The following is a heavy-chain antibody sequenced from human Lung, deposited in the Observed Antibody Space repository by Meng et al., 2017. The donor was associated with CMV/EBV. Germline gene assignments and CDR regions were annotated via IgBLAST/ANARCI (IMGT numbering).Heavy chain of an antibody. CDR3: ARGQVQCSTINCHDYRFSGMDV. CDR2: MNPNRGNT. CDR1: GYTFSNYD. V-gene: IGHV1-8*01. D-gene: IGHD2/OR15-2a*01. Sequence: ASVKVSCKASGYTFSNYDIIWVRQASGQGLEWVGWMNPNRGNTAYAQKFQGRVTMTRDTSTSIAYMELSSLRSGDTAVYYCARGQVQCSTINCHDYRFSGMDVWGQWTTVTVSS. J-gene: IGHJ6*02.